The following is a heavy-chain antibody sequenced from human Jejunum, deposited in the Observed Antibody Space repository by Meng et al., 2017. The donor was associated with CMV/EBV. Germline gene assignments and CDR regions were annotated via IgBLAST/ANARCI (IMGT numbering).Heavy chain of an antibody. D-gene: IGHD1-26*01. Sequence: KAYGYNFTSNNIMWVRQAPGRGPEWMGWINTNTGNPTYAQGFTGRFVFSLDTSVSTTYLQISSLKAEDTAVYYCARDGLSGRYFDYWGQGTLVTVSS. V-gene: IGHV7-4-1*02. CDR1: GYNFTSNN. CDR3: ARDGLSGRYFDY. J-gene: IGHJ4*02. CDR2: INTNTGNP.